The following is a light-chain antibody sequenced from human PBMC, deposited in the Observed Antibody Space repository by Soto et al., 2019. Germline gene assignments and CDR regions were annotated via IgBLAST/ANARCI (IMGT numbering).Light chain of an antibody. J-gene: IGKJ4*01. V-gene: IGKV3-20*01. CDR2: GAS. Sequence: EIVLTQSPGTLSLSPGERATLSCRASQSVSSIYGASSRATGLPDRVSCSGSGTDFTLTISRLEPEDFAVYYCQQYGSPSLTFGGGTKVEIK. CDR1: QSVSS. CDR3: QQYGSPSLT.